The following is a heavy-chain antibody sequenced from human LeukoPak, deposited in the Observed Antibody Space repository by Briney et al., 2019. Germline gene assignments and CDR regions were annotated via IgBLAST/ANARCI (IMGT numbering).Heavy chain of an antibody. D-gene: IGHD3-10*01. CDR1: GFTFSSYA. CDR3: ARFLPGGSGSPHFDS. CDR2: ISGSGGST. V-gene: IGHV3-23*01. Sequence: GGSLGLSCAASGFTFSSYAMSWVRQAPGKGLEWVSAISGSGGSTYYADSVKGRFTISRDNSKNTLYLQMNSLRAEDAAVYYCARFLPGGSGSPHFDSWGQGTLVTVSS. J-gene: IGHJ4*02.